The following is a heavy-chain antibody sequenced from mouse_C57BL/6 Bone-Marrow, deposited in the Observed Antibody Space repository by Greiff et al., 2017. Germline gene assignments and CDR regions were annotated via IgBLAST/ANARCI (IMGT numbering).Heavy chain of an antibody. CDR1: GYTFTDYY. V-gene: IGHV1-76*01. D-gene: IGHD2-3*01. J-gene: IGHJ2*01. Sequence: VQLQQSGAELVRPGASVKLSCKASGYTFTDYYINWVKQRPGQGLEWIARFYPGSGNTYYNEKFKGKATLTAEKSSSTAYMQLSSLTSEDSAVYFCARLGWLPLDYWGQGTTLTVSS. CDR2: FYPGSGNT. CDR3: ARLGWLPLDY.